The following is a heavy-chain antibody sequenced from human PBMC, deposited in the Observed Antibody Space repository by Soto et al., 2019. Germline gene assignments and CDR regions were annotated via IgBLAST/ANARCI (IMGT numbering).Heavy chain of an antibody. CDR1: DGSISSRGCS. V-gene: IGHV4-30-2*01. CDR3: ARGLDGSGGSCNWFEP. Sequence: TSVTLSDPWAVLDGSISSRGCSWSWNRQPPGKGLEWIGYIYHSGSTYYNPSLKSRVTISVDRSKNQFSLRLSSVTAADTAVYFFARGLDGSGGSCNWFEPWGQGTLVTVSS. D-gene: IGHD2-15*01. J-gene: IGHJ5*02. CDR2: IYHSGST.